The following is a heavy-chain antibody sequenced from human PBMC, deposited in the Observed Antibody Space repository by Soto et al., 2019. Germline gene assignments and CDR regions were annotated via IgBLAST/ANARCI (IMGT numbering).Heavy chain of an antibody. D-gene: IGHD7-27*01. CDR2: ISYTGRT. V-gene: IGHV4-61*03. J-gene: IGHJ6*02. CDR3: AREWGLLPYYVMNV. CDR1: GDSVTSGSYY. Sequence: SETLSLTCIVSGDSVTSGSYYWTWLRQPPGKGLEWIGYISYTGRTKYNPSLQSRVTISVDTSKNDFSLNLGSVTAADTAVYFCAREWGLLPYYVMNVWGHGTAVTVSS.